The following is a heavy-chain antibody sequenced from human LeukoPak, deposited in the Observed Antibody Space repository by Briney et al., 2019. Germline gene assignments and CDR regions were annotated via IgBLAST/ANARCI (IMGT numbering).Heavy chain of an antibody. CDR2: ISSSSTYI. J-gene: IGHJ1*01. D-gene: IGHD1-26*01. V-gene: IGHV3-21*01. CDR3: ARDQLGVAATQYFQH. CDR1: GFTFSRYS. Sequence: PGGSLRLSCAASGFTFSRYSMNWVRRAPGKGLEWVSSISSSSTYIYYADSVKGRFTISRDNAKNSLYLQMNSLRAEDTAVYYCARDQLGVAATQYFQHWGQGTLVTVSS.